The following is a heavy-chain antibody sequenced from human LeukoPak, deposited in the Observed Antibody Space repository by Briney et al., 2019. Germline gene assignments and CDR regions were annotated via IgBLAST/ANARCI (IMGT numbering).Heavy chain of an antibody. CDR3: ARVTGDCRYYYYYMDV. CDR1: GGSISSYY. D-gene: IGHD7-27*01. Sequence: SETLSLTCTVSGGSISSYYWSWLRQPAGKGLEWIGRIYTSGSTNYNPSLKSRVTMSVDTSKNQFSLKLSSVTAADTAVYYCARVTGDCRYYYYYMDVWGKGTTVTVSS. CDR2: IYTSGST. J-gene: IGHJ6*03. V-gene: IGHV4-4*07.